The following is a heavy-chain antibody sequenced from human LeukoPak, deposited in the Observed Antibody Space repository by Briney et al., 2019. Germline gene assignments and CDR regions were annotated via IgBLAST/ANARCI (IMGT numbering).Heavy chain of an antibody. CDR3: ARAHVRSRGVLFDY. Sequence: SETLSLTCTLSGGSISSGSYYWSWIRQPAGKGLEGIGRFYTSGSTNYNPSLKSRVTISVDTSKNQFSLKLSSVTAADTAVYYCARAHVRSRGVLFDYWGQGTLVTVSS. CDR2: FYTSGST. D-gene: IGHD3-10*01. J-gene: IGHJ4*02. CDR1: GGSISSGSYY. V-gene: IGHV4-61*02.